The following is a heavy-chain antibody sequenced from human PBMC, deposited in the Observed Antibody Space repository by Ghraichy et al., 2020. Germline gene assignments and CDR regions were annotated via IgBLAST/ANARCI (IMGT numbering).Heavy chain of an antibody. Sequence: SETLSLTCTVSGGSISSGSYYWSWIRQPAGKGLEWIGRIYTSGSTNYNPSLKSRVTISVDTSKNRFSLKLSSVTAADTAVYYCARDPGWLPADYYYYMDVWGKGTTVTVSS. CDR1: GGSISSGSYY. V-gene: IGHV4-61*02. J-gene: IGHJ6*03. CDR3: ARDPGWLPADYYYYMDV. D-gene: IGHD6-19*01. CDR2: IYTSGST.